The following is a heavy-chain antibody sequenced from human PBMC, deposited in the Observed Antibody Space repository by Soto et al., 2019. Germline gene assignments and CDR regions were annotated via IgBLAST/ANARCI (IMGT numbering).Heavy chain of an antibody. CDR1: GFTFVYYW. D-gene: IGHD3-10*01. CDR2: INLDAIEK. CDR3: ARDSGYGSGASVKQYLDY. J-gene: IGHJ4*01. Sequence: GWSLRLSGAASGFTFVYYWIIWVRHSPWKLLDWLATINLDAIEKKYVDSVKGRFTLSRDNAKNSLYLQMDSLRVEDTAVYYCARDSGYGSGASVKQYLDYWGNGKLVKVSS. V-gene: IGHV3-7*03.